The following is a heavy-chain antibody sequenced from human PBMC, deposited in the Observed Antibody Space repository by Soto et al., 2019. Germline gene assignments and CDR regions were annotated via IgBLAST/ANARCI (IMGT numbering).Heavy chain of an antibody. Sequence: SVTVSCHASGGTFRSYAISWVRQATGQGLEWMGGIIPIFGTANYAQKFQGRVTITADKSTSTAYMELSSLRSEDTAVYYCARAPYDFWSGYYQVRPIDYWGQGTLVTVSA. CDR2: IIPIFGTA. CDR1: GGTFRSYA. D-gene: IGHD3-3*01. J-gene: IGHJ4*02. CDR3: ARAPYDFWSGYYQVRPIDY. V-gene: IGHV1-69*06.